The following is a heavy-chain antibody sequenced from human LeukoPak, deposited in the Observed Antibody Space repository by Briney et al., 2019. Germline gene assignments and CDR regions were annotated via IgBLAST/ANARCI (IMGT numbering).Heavy chain of an antibody. CDR2: IKTKTEGGTT. CDR3: VTRVKSTGDY. V-gene: IGHV3-15*01. J-gene: IGHJ4*02. CDR1: GFTFSNVW. Sequence: GGSLRLSCEGSGFTFSNVWMNWVRQASGKGLEWIGRIKTKTEGGTTEYDAPMKGRFTISRDDSKNTMYLQMNSLKTEDTALYYCVTRVKSTGDYWGQGTLVTVSS. D-gene: IGHD1-14*01.